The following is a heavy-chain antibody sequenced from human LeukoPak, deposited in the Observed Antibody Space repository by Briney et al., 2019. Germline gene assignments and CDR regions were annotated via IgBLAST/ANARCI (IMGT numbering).Heavy chain of an antibody. CDR2: IKQDGSEK. J-gene: IGHJ4*02. CDR3: ARDRNTDFWSGYYTNYCDY. Sequence: PGGSLRLSCAASGFTLSTYWMNWVSQAPGKRLEWVATIKQDGSEKYYVDSVKGRFTISRDNAKNSLYLQMNSLRAEDTAVYYCARDRNTDFWSGYYTNYCDYWGQGTLVTVSS. V-gene: IGHV3-7*01. CDR1: GFTLSTYW. D-gene: IGHD3-3*01.